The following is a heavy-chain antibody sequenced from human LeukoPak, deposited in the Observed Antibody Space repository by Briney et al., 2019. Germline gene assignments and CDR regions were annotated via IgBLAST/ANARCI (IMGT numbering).Heavy chain of an antibody. CDR1: GFTVSSNY. CDR3: AREGGPYYFDY. J-gene: IGHJ4*02. D-gene: IGHD2-15*01. V-gene: IGHV3-66*01. CDR2: IYSGGST. Sequence: PGGSLRLSCAASGFTVSSNYMSWVRQAPGRGLEWVSVIYSGGSTYYADYVKGRFTISSDDSKNTLYLQMNSLRAEDTAVYYCAREGGPYYFDYWGQGTLVTVSS.